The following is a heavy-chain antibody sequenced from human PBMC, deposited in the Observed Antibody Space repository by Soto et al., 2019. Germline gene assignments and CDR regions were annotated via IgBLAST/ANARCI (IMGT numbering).Heavy chain of an antibody. CDR3: AKNGLDNSPSAIDS. D-gene: IGHD2-8*01. J-gene: IGHJ4*02. CDR1: GFTFRNNG. CDR2: ITGSGRDT. Sequence: GGSLRLFCAASGFTFRNNGLSWVRQAPGKGLDWVSGITGSGRDTYYADSVKGRFTISRDNSKNMVFLQMNSLRAEDTALYYCAKNGLDNSPSAIDSWGPGTQVTVSS. V-gene: IGHV3-23*01.